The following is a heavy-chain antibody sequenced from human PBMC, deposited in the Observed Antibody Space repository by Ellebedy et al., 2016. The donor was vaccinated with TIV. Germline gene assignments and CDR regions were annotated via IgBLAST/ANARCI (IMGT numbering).Heavy chain of an antibody. Sequence: PGGSLRLSCAASGFTFSTYAMRWVRQAPGKGLEWVSAISATGLSTYYAVSVKGRFTVSRDNSKNMVYLQMSGLRAEDTAVYYCAKDAFTGIVVAGAFDSWGQGAQVTVSS. D-gene: IGHD6-19*01. CDR1: GFTFSTYA. V-gene: IGHV3-23*01. J-gene: IGHJ4*02. CDR2: ISATGLST. CDR3: AKDAFTGIVVAGAFDS.